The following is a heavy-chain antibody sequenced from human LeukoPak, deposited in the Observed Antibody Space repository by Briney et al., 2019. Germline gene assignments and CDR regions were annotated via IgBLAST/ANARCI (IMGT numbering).Heavy chain of an antibody. D-gene: IGHD4-17*01. CDR1: GFTLSDYY. Sequence: GGSLRLSCAVSGFTLSDYYMSWIRQAPGKGLEWVSAISGSGGSTYYADSVKGRFTISRDNSKNTLYLQMNSLRAEDTAVYYCARETNNGDIDYWGQGTLVTVSS. CDR2: ISGSGGST. CDR3: ARETNNGDIDY. V-gene: IGHV3-23*01. J-gene: IGHJ4*02.